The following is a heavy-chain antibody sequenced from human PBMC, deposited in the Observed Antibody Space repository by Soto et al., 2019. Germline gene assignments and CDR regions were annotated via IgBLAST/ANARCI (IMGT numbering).Heavy chain of an antibody. V-gene: IGHV1-69*13. CDR2: IIPIFGTA. CDR1: GGTFSSYA. CDR3: ARDSPCTNGVCYSGY. D-gene: IGHD2-8*01. Sequence: GASVKVSCKASGGTFSSYAISWVRQAPGQGLEWMGGIIPIFGTANYAQKFQGRVTITADESTSTAYMELSSLRSEDTAVYHCARDSPCTNGVCYSGYWGQGTLVTVSS. J-gene: IGHJ4*02.